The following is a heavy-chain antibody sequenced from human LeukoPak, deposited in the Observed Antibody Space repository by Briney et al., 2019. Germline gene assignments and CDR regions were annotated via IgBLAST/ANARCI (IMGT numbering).Heavy chain of an antibody. CDR3: ARDLYDSSGYYFDY. J-gene: IGHJ4*02. Sequence: GGSLRLSCAASGFTFSSYAMSWVRQAPGKGLEWVSAISGSGGSTYYADSVKGRFTISRDNSKNTLYLQMNSLKTEDTAVYYCARDLYDSSGYYFDYWGQGTLVTVSS. CDR1: GFTFSSYA. V-gene: IGHV3-23*01. CDR2: ISGSGGST. D-gene: IGHD3-22*01.